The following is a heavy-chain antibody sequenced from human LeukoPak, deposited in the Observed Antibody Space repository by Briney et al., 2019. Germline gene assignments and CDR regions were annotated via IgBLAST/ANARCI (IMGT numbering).Heavy chain of an antibody. CDR2: IYYSGST. Sequence: SETLSLTSTVSGGSISSYNYYWGWSRQPPGKGLEWIGSIYYSGSTYYNPSLKSRVAISVDTSKSQYSLKLSSVTAADTAVYYCASRRGSFDAFDIWGQGTMVTVSS. D-gene: IGHD3-10*01. J-gene: IGHJ3*02. CDR1: GGSISSYNYY. V-gene: IGHV4-39*01. CDR3: ASRRGSFDAFDI.